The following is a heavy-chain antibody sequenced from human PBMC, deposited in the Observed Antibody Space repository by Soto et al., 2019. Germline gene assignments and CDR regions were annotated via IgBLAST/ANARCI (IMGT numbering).Heavy chain of an antibody. V-gene: IGHV3-21*01. D-gene: IGHD3-3*01. J-gene: IGHJ5*02. CDR2: ISSSSSYI. CDR3: ARGGYDFWSGYLVQDGAGKNWFDP. CDR1: GFTFSSYS. Sequence: EVQLVESGGGLVKPGGSLRLSCAASGFTFSSYSMNWVRQAPGKGLEWVSSISSSSSYIYYADSVKGRFTISRDNAKNSLYLQMNSLRAEDTALYYCARGGYDFWSGYLVQDGAGKNWFDPWGQGTLVTVSS.